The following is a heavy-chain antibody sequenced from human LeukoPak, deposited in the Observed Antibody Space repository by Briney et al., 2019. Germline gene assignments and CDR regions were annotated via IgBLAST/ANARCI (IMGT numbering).Heavy chain of an antibody. CDR3: ASSVVVGAIFAFDI. D-gene: IGHD1-26*01. J-gene: IGHJ3*02. V-gene: IGHV1-8*03. Sequence: ASVKVSCKASGYTFTSYDINWVRQATGQGLEWMGWMNPNSGNTGYAQKFQGRVTITRNTSISTVYMEPSSLRSEDTAVYYCASSVVVGAIFAFDIWGQGTMVTVSS. CDR2: MNPNSGNT. CDR1: GYTFTSYD.